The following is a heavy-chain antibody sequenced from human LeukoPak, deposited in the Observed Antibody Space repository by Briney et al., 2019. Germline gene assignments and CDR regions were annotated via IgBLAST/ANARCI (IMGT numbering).Heavy chain of an antibody. V-gene: IGHV1-2*02. CDR2: IHPGRGDT. CDR1: GYTFTDHY. J-gene: IGHJ4*02. D-gene: IGHD7-27*01. CDR3: ARDHNWGSDY. Sequence: ASVKVSCKALGYTFTDHYFHWLRQAPGQGIEWMGWIHPGRGDTNIAQKFQGRVSLTRDMSISTAYMDLSRLTSDDTAVYYCARDHNWGSDYWGQGTLVSVSS.